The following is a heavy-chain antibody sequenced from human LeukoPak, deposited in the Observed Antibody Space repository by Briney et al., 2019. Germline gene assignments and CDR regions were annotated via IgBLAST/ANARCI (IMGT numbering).Heavy chain of an antibody. Sequence: ASVKVPCKASGYTFTGYYMHWVRQAPGQGLEWMGWINPNSGGTNYAQKFQGRVTMTRDTSISTAYMELSRLRSDDTAVYYCARVKDFWSGYYPRVKGLDAFDIWGQGTMVTVSS. V-gene: IGHV1-2*02. CDR2: INPNSGGT. J-gene: IGHJ3*02. D-gene: IGHD3-3*01. CDR3: ARVKDFWSGYYPRVKGLDAFDI. CDR1: GYTFTGYY.